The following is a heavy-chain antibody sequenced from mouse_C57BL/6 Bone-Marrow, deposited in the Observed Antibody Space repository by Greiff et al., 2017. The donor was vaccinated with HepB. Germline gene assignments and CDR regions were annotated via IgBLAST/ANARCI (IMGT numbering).Heavy chain of an antibody. CDR3: TRDEGDAWFAY. CDR2: ISSGGDYI. CDR1: GFTFSSYA. Sequence: EVKLMESGEGLVKPGGSLKLSCAASGFTFSSYAMSWVRQTPEKRLEWVAYISSGGDYIYYADTVKGRFTISRDNARNTLYLQMSSLKSEDTAMYYCTRDEGDAWFAYWGQGTLVTVSA. J-gene: IGHJ3*01. V-gene: IGHV5-9-1*02.